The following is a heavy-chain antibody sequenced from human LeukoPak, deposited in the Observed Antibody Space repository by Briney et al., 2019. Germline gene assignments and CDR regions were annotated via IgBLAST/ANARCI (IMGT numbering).Heavy chain of an antibody. CDR3: ARDQISYGGYSYGGEPVFDY. CDR1: GFTFSSYG. J-gene: IGHJ4*02. CDR2: ISSSGSTI. D-gene: IGHD5-18*01. V-gene: IGHV3-21*04. Sequence: PGRSLRLSCAASGFTFSSYGMHWVRQAPGKGLEWVSAISSSGSTIYYADSVKGRFTISRDNAKNSLYLQMNSLRAEDTAVYYCARDQISYGGYSYGGEPVFDYWGQGTLVTVSS.